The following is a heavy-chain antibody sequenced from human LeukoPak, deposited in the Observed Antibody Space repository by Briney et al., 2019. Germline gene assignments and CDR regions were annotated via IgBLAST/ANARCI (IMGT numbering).Heavy chain of an antibody. D-gene: IGHD3-22*01. Sequence: SETLSLTCAVSGGSISSGNWWSWVRQPPGKGLEWIGEIYHSGSTNYNPSLKSRVTISVDKSKNQFSLKLSSVTAADTAVYYCARDHYDSSGYYYRYWGQGTLVTVSS. CDR2: IYHSGST. V-gene: IGHV4-4*02. CDR3: ARDHYDSSGYYYRY. J-gene: IGHJ4*02. CDR1: GGSISSGNW.